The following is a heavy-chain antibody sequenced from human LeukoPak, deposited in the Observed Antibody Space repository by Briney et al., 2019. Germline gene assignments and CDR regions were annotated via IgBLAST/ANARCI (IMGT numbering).Heavy chain of an antibody. Sequence: GGSLRLSCAASGSSVTTSYLSWVRQAPGKGLEWVSLIYSSGSTYYADSVKGRFSISRDKSKNTLYLQINSLRADDTAVYYCARASTDNWYNYFDLWGQGTLVTVSS. CDR1: GSSVTTSY. J-gene: IGHJ4*02. CDR3: ARASTDNWYNYFDL. V-gene: IGHV3-66*01. D-gene: IGHD1/OR15-1a*01. CDR2: IYSSGST.